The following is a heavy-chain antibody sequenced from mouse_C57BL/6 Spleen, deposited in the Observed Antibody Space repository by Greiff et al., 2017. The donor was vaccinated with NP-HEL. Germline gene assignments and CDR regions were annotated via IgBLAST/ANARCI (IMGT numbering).Heavy chain of an antibody. CDR2: ISSGSSTI. CDR3: ARDDYDRGYAMDY. V-gene: IGHV5-17*01. J-gene: IGHJ4*01. D-gene: IGHD2-4*01. CDR1: GFTFSDYG. Sequence: EVMLVESGGGLVKPGGSLKLSCAASGFTFSDYGMHWVRQAPEKGLEWVAYISSGSSTIYYADTVKGRFTISRDNAKNTLFLQMTSRRSEDTAMYYCARDDYDRGYAMDYWGQGTSVTVSS.